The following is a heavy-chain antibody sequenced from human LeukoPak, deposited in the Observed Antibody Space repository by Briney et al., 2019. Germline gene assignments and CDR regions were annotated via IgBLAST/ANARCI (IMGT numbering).Heavy chain of an antibody. CDR3: AKEGRRDYYYDSSGREREYFQH. D-gene: IGHD3-22*01. Sequence: GGSLRLSCAASGFTFSSYAMHWVRQAPGKGLEWVAFIRYDGSNKYYADSMKGRFTISRDNSKNTLYLQMNSLRAEDTAVYYCAKEGRRDYYYDSSGREREYFQHWGQGTLVTVSS. CDR1: GFTFSSYA. CDR2: IRYDGSNK. J-gene: IGHJ1*01. V-gene: IGHV3-30*02.